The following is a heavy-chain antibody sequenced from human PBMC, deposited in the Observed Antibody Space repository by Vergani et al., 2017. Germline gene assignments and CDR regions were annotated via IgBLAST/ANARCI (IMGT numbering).Heavy chain of an antibody. CDR3: AGGYYYYYGMDV. CDR2: ITPFNGNT. J-gene: IGHJ6*02. V-gene: IGHV1-45*02. CDR1: GYTFTYRY. Sequence: QMQLVQSGAEVKKTGSSVKVSCKASGYTFTYRYLHWVRQAPGQALEWMGWITPFNGNTNYAQKFQDRVTITRDRYMSTAYMELSSLRSEDTAMYYCAGGYYYYYGMDVWGQGTTVTVSS.